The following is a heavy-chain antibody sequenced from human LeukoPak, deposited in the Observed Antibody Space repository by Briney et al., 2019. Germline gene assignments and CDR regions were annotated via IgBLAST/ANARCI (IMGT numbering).Heavy chain of an antibody. CDR2: IYSGGST. Sequence: GGSLRLSCAASGFTFSDYWMSWVRQAPGKGLEWVSVIYSGGSTYYADSVKGRFTISRDNSKNTLYLQVNSLRAEDTAVYYCARAYGDTDYWGQGTLVTVSS. D-gene: IGHD3-10*01. J-gene: IGHJ4*02. V-gene: IGHV3-53*01. CDR1: GFTFSDYW. CDR3: ARAYGDTDY.